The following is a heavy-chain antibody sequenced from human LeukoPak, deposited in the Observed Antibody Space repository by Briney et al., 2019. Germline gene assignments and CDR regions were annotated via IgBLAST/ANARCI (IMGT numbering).Heavy chain of an antibody. V-gene: IGHV3-23*01. Sequence: GGSLRLSCAASGFTFRSYAMSWVRQAPGKGLEWVSSISGDGGSTYDADSVKGRFTISRDNFKNTLYLQMNSLRAEDTAVYYCAKDRDIVVVPSFDYWGQGTLVTVSS. CDR3: AKDRDIVVVPSFDY. D-gene: IGHD2-2*01. CDR1: GFTFRSYA. CDR2: ISGDGGST. J-gene: IGHJ4*02.